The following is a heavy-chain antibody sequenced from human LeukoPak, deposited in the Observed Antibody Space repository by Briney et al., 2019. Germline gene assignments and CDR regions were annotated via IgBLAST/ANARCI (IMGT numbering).Heavy chain of an antibody. D-gene: IGHD6-19*01. Sequence: GGSLRLSCAASGFTFGDYYMSWISQAPGKGLEWISYIICSSTSTTYANSVKGRFTISRDNAKNSLYLQMNSQRAEDTAVYYCARGRSSGWYARHDTNPTDYWGQGALVTVS. CDR2: IICSSTST. J-gene: IGHJ4*02. V-gene: IGHV3-11*06. CDR3: ARGRSSGWYARHDTNPTDY. CDR1: GFTFGDYY.